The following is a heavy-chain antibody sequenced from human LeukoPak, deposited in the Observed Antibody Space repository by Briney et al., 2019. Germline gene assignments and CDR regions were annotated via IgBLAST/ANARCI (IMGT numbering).Heavy chain of an antibody. J-gene: IGHJ4*02. D-gene: IGHD6-19*01. Sequence: KPSETLSLTCTVSGGSINNYYWSWIRQPPGKGLEWIAYIYYRGDTNYNPSLKSRVTISVDTSNNHFSLRLSSVTAADTAMYFCARSPESGWSDHWGQGTLVNGSS. CDR1: GGSINNYY. CDR2: IYYRGDT. CDR3: ARSPESGWSDH. V-gene: IGHV4-59*01.